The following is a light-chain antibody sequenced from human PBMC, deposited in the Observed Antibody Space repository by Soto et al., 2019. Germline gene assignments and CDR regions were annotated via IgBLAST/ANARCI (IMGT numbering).Light chain of an antibody. V-gene: IGLV1-51*01. CDR1: NSNIGSNYD. J-gene: IGLJ3*02. CDR3: GTWDGSRNWV. CDR2: DNI. Sequence: QSVLTQPPSVSGVPGQRVTIACTGSNSNIGSNYDVHWYQQFPDTAPKLLIYDNIKRPSGIPDRFSGSKSGTSATLVITGLQTGDEADYYCGTWDGSRNWVFGGWTQRTVL.